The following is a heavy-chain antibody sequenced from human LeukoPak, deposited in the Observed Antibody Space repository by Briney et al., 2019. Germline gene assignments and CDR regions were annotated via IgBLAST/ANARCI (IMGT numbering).Heavy chain of an antibody. CDR1: GYTFTSYG. V-gene: IGHV1-18*01. CDR2: ISAYNGNT. J-gene: IGHJ3*02. D-gene: IGHD3-3*01. CDR3: ARDPGVSYVLRFLEGAFDI. Sequence: GASVNVSCKASGYTFTSYGISWVRQAPGQGLEWMGWISAYNGNTNYAQKLQGRVTMTTDTSTSTAYRELRSLRSDDTAVYYCARDPGVSYVLRFLEGAFDIWGQGTMVTVSS.